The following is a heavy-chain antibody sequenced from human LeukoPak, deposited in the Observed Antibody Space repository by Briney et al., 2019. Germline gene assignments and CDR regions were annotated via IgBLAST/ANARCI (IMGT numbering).Heavy chain of an antibody. J-gene: IGHJ4*02. V-gene: IGHV3-23*01. CDR3: AKVMTTVTTSTGPLFDF. D-gene: IGHD4-17*01. CDR2: ISGSGGST. Sequence: GRSLRLSCAASGFTFSSYTMSWVRQAPRKRLEWVSAISGSGGSTNYADSVKGRLTISRDNSKNTLYLQMNSLRAEDTAVYYCAKVMTTVTTSTGPLFDFWGQGTLVTVSS. CDR1: GFTFSSYT.